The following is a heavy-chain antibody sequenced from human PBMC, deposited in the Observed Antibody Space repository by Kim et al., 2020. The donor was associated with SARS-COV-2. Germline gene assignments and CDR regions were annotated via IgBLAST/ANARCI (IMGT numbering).Heavy chain of an antibody. Sequence: GGSLRLSCAASGFKFSDYSMSWVRQAPGKGLEWVSLIRPRGAAASYADSFQGRVTVARDDSITTLFLQMSGLKAEDTATYDCAKEYDSVAYSHYSIWV. J-gene: IGHJ3*02. CDR3: AKEYDSVAYSHYSI. D-gene: IGHD2-15*01. CDR2: IRPRGAAA. CDR1: GFKFSDYS. V-gene: IGHV3-23*01.